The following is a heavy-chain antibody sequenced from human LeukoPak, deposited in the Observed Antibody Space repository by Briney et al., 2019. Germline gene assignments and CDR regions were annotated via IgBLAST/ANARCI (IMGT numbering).Heavy chain of an antibody. CDR3: ARWFYDFWSGYYTADY. V-gene: IGHV1-2*06. CDR1: GYTFTGYY. Sequence: GASVKVSCKASGYTFTGYYMHWVRQAPGQGLEWMGRINPNSGGTNYAQKFQGRVTMTRDTSISTAYMELSRLRSDDTAVYYCARWFYDFWSGYYTADYWGQGTLVTVSS. D-gene: IGHD3-3*01. CDR2: INPNSGGT. J-gene: IGHJ4*02.